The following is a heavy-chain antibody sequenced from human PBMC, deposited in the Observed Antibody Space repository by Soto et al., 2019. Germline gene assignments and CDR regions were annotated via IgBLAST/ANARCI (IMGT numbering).Heavy chain of an antibody. Sequence: QVQLVQSGAEVKRPGASVKVSCKASGYTFTGYYIHWVRQAPGQGLEYMGWINPHSGATNFAQNFQGRVTVTKDTSISTAYMEVSRLRSDDTAVYYCARQISGDSDAFDVWGQGTVVTVSS. CDR3: ARQISGDSDAFDV. D-gene: IGHD2-21*02. CDR2: INPHSGAT. V-gene: IGHV1-2*02. CDR1: GYTFTGYY. J-gene: IGHJ3*01.